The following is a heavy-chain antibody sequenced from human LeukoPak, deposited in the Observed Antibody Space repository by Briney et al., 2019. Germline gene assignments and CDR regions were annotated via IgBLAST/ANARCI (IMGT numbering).Heavy chain of an antibody. J-gene: IGHJ4*02. CDR3: ASGYRFRN. D-gene: IGHD5-18*01. V-gene: IGHV1-2*02. Sequence: VASVKVSCKASGGSFNSYAFSWVRQAPGQGLEWMGWINPNRGGTDYAQKFQGRVTMTRDTSISTAYMELSRLRYDDTAVYYCASGYRFRNWGQGTLVTVSS. CDR2: INPNRGGT. CDR1: GGSFNSYA.